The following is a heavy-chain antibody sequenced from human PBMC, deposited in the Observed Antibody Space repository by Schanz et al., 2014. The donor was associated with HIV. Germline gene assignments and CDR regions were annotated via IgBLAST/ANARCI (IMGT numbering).Heavy chain of an antibody. CDR2: IYSGGTT. Sequence: EVQLVETGGRLIQPGGSLRLSCAASGFTVSSIYMSWVRQAPGRGLEWVSVIYSGGTTYYADSVKGRFTISRDNSKNTLYLQMNSLRVDDSAIYYCVKRGSEASSNTWFADSWGQGTLVTVSS. CDR1: GFTVSSIY. J-gene: IGHJ4*02. V-gene: IGHV3-53*02. D-gene: IGHD3-10*01. CDR3: VKRGSEASSNTWFADS.